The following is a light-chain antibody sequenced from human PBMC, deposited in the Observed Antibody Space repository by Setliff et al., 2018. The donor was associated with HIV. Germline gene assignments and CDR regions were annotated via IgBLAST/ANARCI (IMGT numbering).Light chain of an antibody. CDR2: EVS. J-gene: IGLJ2*01. V-gene: IGLV2-14*01. Sequence: SVLTQPASVSGSPGQSITISCTGTNSDVGGYHYVSWYQQHPGKAPKLMIYEVSNRPSGVSNRFSGSKSGNTASLAISGLQAEDEADYYCSSYTTTTIVVFGGGTKGTVL. CDR1: NSDVGGYHY. CDR3: SSYTTTTIVV.